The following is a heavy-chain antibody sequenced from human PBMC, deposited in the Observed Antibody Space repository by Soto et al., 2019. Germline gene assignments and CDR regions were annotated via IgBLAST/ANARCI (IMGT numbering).Heavy chain of an antibody. V-gene: IGHV1-2*02. D-gene: IGHD6-6*01. J-gene: IGHJ6*02. CDR1: GYTFTGYY. Sequence: QVQLVQSGAEVKKPGASVKVSCKASGYTFTGYYMHWVRQAPGQGLEWMGWINPNSGGTNYAQKFQGRVTMTWDTSISTAYMELSRLRSDDTAVYYCARTHSSSWFYYYYGMDVWGQGTTVTVSS. CDR2: INPNSGGT. CDR3: ARTHSSSWFYYYYGMDV.